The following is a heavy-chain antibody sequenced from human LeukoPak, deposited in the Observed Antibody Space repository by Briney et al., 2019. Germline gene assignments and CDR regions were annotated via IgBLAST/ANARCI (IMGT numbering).Heavy chain of an antibody. CDR3: ARVDILTGYSSDY. CDR1: GGSFSGYY. V-gene: IGHV4-34*01. Sequence: PSETLSLTCAVYGGSFSGYYWSWIRQPPGKGLEWIGEINHSGSTNYNPSLKSRVTISVDTSKNQFSPKLSSVTAANTAVYYCARVDILTGYSSDYWGQGTLVTVSS. D-gene: IGHD3-9*01. CDR2: INHSGST. J-gene: IGHJ4*02.